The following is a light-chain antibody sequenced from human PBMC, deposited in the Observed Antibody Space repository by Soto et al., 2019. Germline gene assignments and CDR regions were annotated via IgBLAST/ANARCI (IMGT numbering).Light chain of an antibody. J-gene: IGKJ1*01. V-gene: IGKV3-20*01. CDR2: GAS. Sequence: EIVLTQSPGTLSLSPGERATLSCRASQSVSSNYLAWYQQKPGQAPRPLIYGASSRATCIPDRFSGSGAGTDFTFTISRLESEDFAVYYCQQYGSSPWTFGQGTKVDI. CDR1: QSVSSNY. CDR3: QQYGSSPWT.